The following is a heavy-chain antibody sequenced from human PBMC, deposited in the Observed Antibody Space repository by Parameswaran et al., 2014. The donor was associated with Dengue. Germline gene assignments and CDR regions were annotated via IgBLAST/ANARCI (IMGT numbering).Heavy chain of an antibody. J-gene: IGHJ4*02. D-gene: IGHD4-17*01. CDR3: ARGTKYGDYPNPDY. CDR2: INSDGSST. Sequence: WIRQPPGKGLVWVSRINSDGSSTSYADSVKGRFTISRDDAKNTLYLQMNSLRAEDTAVYYCARGTKYGDYPNPDYWGQGTLVTVPQ. V-gene: IGHV3-74*01.